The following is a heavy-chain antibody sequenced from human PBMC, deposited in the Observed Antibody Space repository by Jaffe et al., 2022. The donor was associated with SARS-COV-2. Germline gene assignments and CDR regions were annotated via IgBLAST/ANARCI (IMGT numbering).Heavy chain of an antibody. CDR1: GFTFNTYN. V-gene: IGHV3-48*01. CDR2: ISSSSSTI. J-gene: IGHJ6*04. D-gene: IGHD3-22*01. Sequence: EVQLVESGGGLVQPGGSLRLSCAASGFTFNTYNMNWVRQAPGKGLEWVSYISSSSSTIYYADSVKGRFTISRDNAKNSLYLQMNSLRTEDTAVYYCARDGVRSDTSDYYYDVWGKGTAVTVSS. CDR3: ARDGVRSDTSDYYYDV.